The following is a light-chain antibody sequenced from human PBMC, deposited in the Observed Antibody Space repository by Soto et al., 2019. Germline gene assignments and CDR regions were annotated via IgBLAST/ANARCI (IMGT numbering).Light chain of an antibody. CDR1: QSVSSSY. CDR3: QQYGNSPA. J-gene: IGKJ4*01. V-gene: IGKV3-20*01. Sequence: EIVLTQSPGTLSLSPGERATLSCRASQSVSSSYLAWYQQKPGQAPRLLIYDASSRATGIPDRFSGSGSGTDFTLTISRLEPEDFAVYYCQQYGNSPAFGGGTKVEIK. CDR2: DAS.